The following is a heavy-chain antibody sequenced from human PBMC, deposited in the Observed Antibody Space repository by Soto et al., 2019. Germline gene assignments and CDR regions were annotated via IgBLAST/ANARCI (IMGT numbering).Heavy chain of an antibody. Sequence: QVQLVESGGGVVQPGRSLRLSCAASGFTFSSYGMHWVRQAPGKGLEWVAVISYPGSDQYYADSVKGRYTISRDNSKNTVHLQMNSLRAEDTAVYYCAKEVQYYYDSRGVDAFDIWGQGTVVTVSS. CDR1: GFTFSSYG. J-gene: IGHJ3*02. V-gene: IGHV3-30*18. CDR3: AKEVQYYYDSRGVDAFDI. D-gene: IGHD3-22*01. CDR2: ISYPGSDQ.